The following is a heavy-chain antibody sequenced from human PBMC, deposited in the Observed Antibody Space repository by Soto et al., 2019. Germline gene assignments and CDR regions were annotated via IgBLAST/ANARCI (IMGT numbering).Heavy chain of an antibody. CDR2: ISGSGGST. D-gene: IGHD7-27*01. CDR3: AKVQSRNWGFGRRYFDY. J-gene: IGHJ4*02. CDR1: GFTFSSYA. Sequence: GGSLRLSCAASGFTFSSYAMSWVRQAPGKGLEWVSAISGSGGSTYYADSVKGRFTISRDNSKNTLYLQMNSLRAEDTAVYYCAKVQSRNWGFGRRYFDYWGQGTLVTVSS. V-gene: IGHV3-23*01.